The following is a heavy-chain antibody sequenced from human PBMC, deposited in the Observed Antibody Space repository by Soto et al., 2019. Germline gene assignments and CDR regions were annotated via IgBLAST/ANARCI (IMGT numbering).Heavy chain of an antibody. D-gene: IGHD3-16*01. CDR2: IWYDGSNK. Sequence: GGSLRLSCAASGFTFSSYGMHWVRQAPGKGLEWVAVIWYDGSNKYYADSVKGRFTISRDNSKNPLYLQMNSLRAEDTAVYYCAGDGGLPGKDYWGQGTLVTVSS. V-gene: IGHV3-33*01. CDR3: AGDGGLPGKDY. J-gene: IGHJ4*02. CDR1: GFTFSSYG.